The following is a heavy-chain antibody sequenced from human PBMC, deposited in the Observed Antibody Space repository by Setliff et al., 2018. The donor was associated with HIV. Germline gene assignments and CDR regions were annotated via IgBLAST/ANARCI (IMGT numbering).Heavy chain of an antibody. Sequence: PSETLSLTCTVSGGSISNYYWNWIRQPPGKVLEWIGYIYYTWSTNYDPSLKSRVTISLDTSKDQFPLKLSSVTAADTAIYYCARGDNYYYTSGTFHNGLDWFDFWGQGTMVIVSS. J-gene: IGHJ3*01. D-gene: IGHD3-10*01. CDR1: GGSISNYY. CDR2: IYYTWST. V-gene: IGHV4-59*01. CDR3: ARGDNYYYTSGTFHNGLDWFDF.